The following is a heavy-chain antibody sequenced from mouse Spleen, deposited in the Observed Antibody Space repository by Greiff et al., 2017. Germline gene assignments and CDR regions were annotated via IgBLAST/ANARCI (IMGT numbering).Heavy chain of an antibody. CDR2: ISDGGSYT. CDR3: ARDRILTLFDY. J-gene: IGHJ2*01. V-gene: IGHV5-4*01. Sequence: EVKLVESGGGLVKPGGSLKLSCAASGFTFSSYAMSWVRQTPEKRLEWVATISDGGSYTYYPDNVKGRFTISRDNAKNNLYLQMSHLKSEDTAMYYCARDRILTLFDYWGQGTTLTVSS. CDR1: GFTFSSYA.